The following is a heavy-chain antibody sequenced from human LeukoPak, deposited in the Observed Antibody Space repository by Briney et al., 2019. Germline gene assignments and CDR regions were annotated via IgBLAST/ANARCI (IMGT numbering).Heavy chain of an antibody. Sequence: SETLSLTCTVSGGSISSSSHYWGWIRQPPGKGLEWIGSIYYSGSTSYNPSLKSRVTESVDTSKNHFSLRLTSVTAADTAVYYCVRHVPSALRIVVVTSDWCFDLWGRGTLVTVSS. CDR1: GGSISSSSHY. J-gene: IGHJ2*01. V-gene: IGHV4-39*01. CDR3: VRHVPSALRIVVVTSDWCFDL. D-gene: IGHD2-21*02. CDR2: IYYSGST.